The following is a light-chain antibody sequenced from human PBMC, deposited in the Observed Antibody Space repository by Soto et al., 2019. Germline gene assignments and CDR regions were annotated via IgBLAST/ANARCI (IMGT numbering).Light chain of an antibody. CDR2: KVS. V-gene: IGKV2-30*01. CDR3: MQGTHWPLT. CDR1: QSLVYSDGNTY. Sequence: DVVMTQSPLSLTVTLGQPASISCRSNQSLVYSDGNTYLNWLQQRPGQSPRRLIYKVSNRDSGVXDXXSGRGSGTDFTLEISRVEAEDVGVYYCMQGTHWPLTFGGGTKVEI. J-gene: IGKJ4*01.